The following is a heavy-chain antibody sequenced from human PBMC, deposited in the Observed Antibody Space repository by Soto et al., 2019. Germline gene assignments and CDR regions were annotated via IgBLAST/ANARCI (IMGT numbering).Heavy chain of an antibody. CDR1: GGSFSGYY. V-gene: IGHV4-34*01. Sequence: SETLSLTCAVYGGSFSGYYWSWIRQPPGKGLEWIGEINHSGSTNYNPSLKSRVTISVDTSKNQFSLKLSSVTAADTAVYYCARVYKLRFLEWLVYYGMDVWGQGTTVTVSS. CDR2: INHSGST. D-gene: IGHD3-3*01. J-gene: IGHJ6*02. CDR3: ARVYKLRFLEWLVYYGMDV.